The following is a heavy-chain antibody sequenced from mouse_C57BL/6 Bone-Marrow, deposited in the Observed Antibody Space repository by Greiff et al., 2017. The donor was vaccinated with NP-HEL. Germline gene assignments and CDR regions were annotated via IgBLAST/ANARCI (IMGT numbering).Heavy chain of an antibody. CDR2: IYPGGGNT. J-gene: IGHJ2*01. CDR1: GYTFTSYY. Sequence: QVQLQQSGPELVKPGASVKISCKASGYTFTSYYIHWVKQRPGQGLEWIGWIYPGGGNTNYNEKFKGKATLTADTSSSTAYMQLSSLTSEDSAVYYCARRGTGYFDDWGKGTTLTVSS. D-gene: IGHD4-1*01. V-gene: IGHV1-66*01. CDR3: ARRGTGYFDD.